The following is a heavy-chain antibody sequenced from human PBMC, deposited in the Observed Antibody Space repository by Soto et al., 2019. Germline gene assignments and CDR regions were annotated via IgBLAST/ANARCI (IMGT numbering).Heavy chain of an antibody. CDR1: GGSINSGDYY. CDR3: ARTNYYYVWGSYRFAY. Sequence: QVQLQESGPGLVKPSQTLSLTCTVSGGSINSGDYYWSWIRQPPGNGLEWIGYISYSGTTYYKPSLSSRSTISLDTSKNQCSLRLASVTAADTAVYYCARTNYYYVWGSYRFAYCFQGTLVTVSS. D-gene: IGHD3-16*02. CDR2: ISYSGTT. V-gene: IGHV4-30-4*01. J-gene: IGHJ4*02.